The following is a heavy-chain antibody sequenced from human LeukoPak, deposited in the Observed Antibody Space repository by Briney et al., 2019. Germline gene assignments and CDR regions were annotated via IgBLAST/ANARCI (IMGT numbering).Heavy chain of an antibody. J-gene: IGHJ6*02. D-gene: IGHD2-15*01. V-gene: IGHV3-33*06. CDR2: IWYDGTNK. Sequence: HPGGSLRLSCSASGFTFSSYGMHWVRQAPAKGLEWVAVIWYDGTNKYYADSVKGRFTISRDNSKNTLYLQMNSLRAEDTAVYYCAKNQGYCSGGSCYMGYYYYGMDVWGQGTTVTVSS. CDR1: GFTFSSYG. CDR3: AKNQGYCSGGSCYMGYYYYGMDV.